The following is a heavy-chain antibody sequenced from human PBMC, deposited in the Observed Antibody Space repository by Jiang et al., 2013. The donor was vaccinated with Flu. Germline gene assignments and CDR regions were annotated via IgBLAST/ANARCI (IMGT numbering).Heavy chain of an antibody. CDR2: IIPIFGTA. CDR1: SSYA. D-gene: IGHD3-22*01. Sequence: SSYAISWVRQAPGQGLEWMGGIIPIFGTANYAQKFQGRVTITADKSTSTAYMELSSLRSEDTAVYYCAKPAYDSSGWYFDLWGRGTLVTVSS. CDR3: AKPAYDSSGWYFDL. J-gene: IGHJ2*01. V-gene: IGHV1-69*06.